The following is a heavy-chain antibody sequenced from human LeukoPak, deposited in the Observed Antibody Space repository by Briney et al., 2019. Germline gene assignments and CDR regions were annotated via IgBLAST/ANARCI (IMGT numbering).Heavy chain of an antibody. CDR1: EYSFTSYW. D-gene: IGHD3-16*01. V-gene: IGHV5-51*01. CDR2: IYPGDLET. J-gene: IGHJ3*01. CDR3: ARRRLAQESIRPGIDAIDV. Sequence: GESLKISFKRPEYSFTSYWIGWVPQMPGKGLEWMRIIYPGDLETRYSPSFQGQVTISADKSISTAYLQWSSLKASDTAIYYCARRRLAQESIRPGIDAIDVWGQGTVVTVSA.